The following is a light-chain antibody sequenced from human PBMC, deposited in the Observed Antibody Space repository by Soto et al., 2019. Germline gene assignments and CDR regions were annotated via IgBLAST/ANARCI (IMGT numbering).Light chain of an antibody. CDR3: QQYNTWPRT. Sequence: EVVMTQSPATLSVSPGERATLSCRASQSISSNLAWYQQKPGRAPRLLIYGASTRATGIPARFSGSGSGTEFTLTISSLQSDDFAVYHCQQYNTWPRTFGQGTKVDIK. CDR2: GAS. J-gene: IGKJ1*01. V-gene: IGKV3-15*01. CDR1: QSISSN.